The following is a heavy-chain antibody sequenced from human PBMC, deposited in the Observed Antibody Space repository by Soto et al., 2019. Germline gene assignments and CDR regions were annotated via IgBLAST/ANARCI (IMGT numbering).Heavy chain of an antibody. V-gene: IGHV1-69*13. CDR2: IIPIFGTA. Sequence: SVKVSCKASGGTFSSYAISWVRQAPGQGLEWMGGIIPIFGTANYAQKFQGRVTITADESTSTAYMELSSLRSEDTAVYYCARKNVYYYGSGSQNWFDPWGQGTLVTVSS. J-gene: IGHJ5*02. CDR1: GGTFSSYA. CDR3: ARKNVYYYGSGSQNWFDP. D-gene: IGHD3-10*01.